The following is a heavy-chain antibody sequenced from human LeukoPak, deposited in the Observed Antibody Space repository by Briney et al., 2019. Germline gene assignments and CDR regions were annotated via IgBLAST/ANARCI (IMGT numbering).Heavy chain of an antibody. CDR1: GFTFSSYA. CDR2: ISYDGSNK. J-gene: IGHJ3*02. Sequence: GGSLRLSCAASGFTFSSYAMHWVRQAPGKGLEWVAVISYDGSNKYYVDSVKGRFTISRDNSKNTLYLQMNSLRAEDTAVYYCARGVRYCSSTSCYFRAFDIWGQGTMVTVSS. V-gene: IGHV3-30-3*01. D-gene: IGHD2-2*01. CDR3: ARGVRYCSSTSCYFRAFDI.